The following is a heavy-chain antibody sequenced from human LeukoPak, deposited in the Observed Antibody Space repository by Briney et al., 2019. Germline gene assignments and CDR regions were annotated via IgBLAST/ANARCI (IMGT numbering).Heavy chain of an antibody. D-gene: IGHD3-16*01. V-gene: IGHV4-34*03. CDR3: SADRGGDQGDS. Sequence: PSETLSLTCAVYGGSFSGYYWSWIRQPPGKGLEWIGEINHSGSTNYNPSLKSRVTISVDTSKNQFSLKLSSVTAADKAVYFCSADRGGDQGDSWGQGTLVTVSS. J-gene: IGHJ4*02. CDR1: GGSFSGYY. CDR2: INHSGST.